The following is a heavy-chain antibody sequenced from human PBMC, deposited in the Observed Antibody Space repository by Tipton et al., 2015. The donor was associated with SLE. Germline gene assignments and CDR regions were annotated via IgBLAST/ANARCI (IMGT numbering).Heavy chain of an antibody. D-gene: IGHD3-22*01. V-gene: IGHV4-59*01. CDR2: IYYSGST. J-gene: IGHJ4*02. CDR1: GGSFSGYY. Sequence: TLSLTCAVYGGSFSGYYWSWIRQPPGKGLEWIGYIYYSGSTNYNPSLKSRVTISVDTSKNQFSLKLSSVTAADTAVYYCARSYSSGYPFDYWGQGTLVTASS. CDR3: ARSYSSGYPFDY.